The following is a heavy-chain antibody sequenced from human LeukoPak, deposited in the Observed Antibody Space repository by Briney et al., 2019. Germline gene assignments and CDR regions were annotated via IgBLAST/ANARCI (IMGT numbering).Heavy chain of an antibody. V-gene: IGHV4-34*01. CDR2: INHSGST. CDR1: GGSFSGYY. CDR3: ARPGPPTDY. Sequence: SETLSLTCAVYGGSFSGYYWSWVRQPPGKGLEGIGEINHSGSTNYNPSLKSRVTISVDTSKNQFSLKLSSVTAADTAVYYCARPGPPTDYWGQGTLVTVSS. J-gene: IGHJ4*02. D-gene: IGHD2-8*02.